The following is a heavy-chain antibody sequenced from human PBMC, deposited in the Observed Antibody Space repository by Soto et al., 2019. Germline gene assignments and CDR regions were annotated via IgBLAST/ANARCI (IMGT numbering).Heavy chain of an antibody. Sequence: SETLSLTCTVSGGSMTSYYWTWIRQPAGKGLEWIGRVYSSGGTHYNPSLKSRVTIPLDTSKNQFSLRLLSVTDADTAVYFCARGQRFSDWFDPWGQGTLVTVSS. CDR1: GGSMTSYY. CDR2: VYSSGGT. CDR3: ARGQRFSDWFDP. J-gene: IGHJ5*02. D-gene: IGHD3-3*01. V-gene: IGHV4-4*07.